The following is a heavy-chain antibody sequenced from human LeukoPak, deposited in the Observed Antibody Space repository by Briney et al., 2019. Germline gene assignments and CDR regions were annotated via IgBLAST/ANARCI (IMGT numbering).Heavy chain of an antibody. D-gene: IGHD6-19*01. CDR1: GFTFSSYW. J-gene: IGHJ4*02. CDR3: ARPAVAGLRAGGYDY. CDR2: INTDVSST. Sequence: GGSLRLSCAASGFTFSSYWMHWVRQAPGKGLVWVSHINTDVSSTGYADSVKGRFTISRDNAKSTLYLQMNSLRVEDTAVYYCARPAVAGLRAGGYDYWGQGTLVTVSS. V-gene: IGHV3-74*01.